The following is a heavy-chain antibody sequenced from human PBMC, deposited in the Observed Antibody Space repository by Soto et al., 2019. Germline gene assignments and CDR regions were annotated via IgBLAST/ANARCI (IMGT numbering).Heavy chain of an antibody. V-gene: IGHV4-31*03. CDR1: GGSISSGGYY. J-gene: IGHJ6*02. CDR3: ARDRYYGSGSAIYYYYGMDV. CDR2: IYYSGST. Sequence: TSETLSLTCTVSGGSISSGGYYWSWIRQHPGKGLEWIGYIYYSGSTYYNPSLKSRVTISVDTSKNQFSLKLSSVTAADTAVYYCARDRYYGSGSAIYYYYGMDVWGQGTTVTVS. D-gene: IGHD3-10*01.